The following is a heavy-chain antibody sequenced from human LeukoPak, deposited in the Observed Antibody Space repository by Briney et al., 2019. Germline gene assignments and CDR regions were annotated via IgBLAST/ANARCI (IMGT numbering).Heavy chain of an antibody. Sequence: SETLSLTCTVSGYSISSGYYWAWMRQPPGKGLEWIGSINHSGSTYYNPSLKSRVTVSVDTSKNQVSLRLSSVTAADTAVYYCARVCSSGRCLDYWGQGTLVTVSS. D-gene: IGHD2-15*01. J-gene: IGHJ4*02. CDR2: INHSGST. CDR3: ARVCSSGRCLDY. CDR1: GYSISSGYY. V-gene: IGHV4-38-2*02.